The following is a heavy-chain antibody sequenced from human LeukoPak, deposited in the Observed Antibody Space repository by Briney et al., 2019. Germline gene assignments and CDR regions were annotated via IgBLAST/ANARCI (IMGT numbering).Heavy chain of an antibody. CDR1: GGSISSSSYH. J-gene: IGHJ4*02. V-gene: IGHV4-39*07. CDR2: IYYSGST. CDR3: ARRRVYYDSSGYYYVLDY. Sequence: SETLSLTCTVSGGSISSSSYHWGWIRQPPGKGLEWIGSIYYSGSTYYNPSLKSRVTISVDTSKNQFSLKLSSVTAADTAVYYCARRRVYYDSSGYYYVLDYWGQGTLVTVSS. D-gene: IGHD3-22*01.